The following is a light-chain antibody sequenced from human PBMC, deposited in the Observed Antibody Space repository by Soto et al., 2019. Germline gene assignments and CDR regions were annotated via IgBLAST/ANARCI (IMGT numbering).Light chain of an antibody. Sequence: QSVLTQPPSVSAAPGQMVTISCSGTSSNIGSNSVAWYQQLPGTAPKLLIYDNKERPSGIPDRFSGSKSGTSATLGITGLQAGDGAGYYFGTWDSRLSAGVFGRGTQLPGL. J-gene: IGLJ3*02. V-gene: IGLV1-51*01. CDR2: DNK. CDR3: GTWDSRLSAGV. CDR1: SSNIGSNS.